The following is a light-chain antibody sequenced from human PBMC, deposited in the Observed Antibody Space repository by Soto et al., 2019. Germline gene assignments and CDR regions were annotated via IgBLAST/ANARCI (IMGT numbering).Light chain of an antibody. Sequence: DIQMTQSPSTLSASVGDRVTMTCRASQSIGMWLAWFQQKPGKAPKVLIHDAYSLESGVPSRFSGSGSGTEFTLTISSLQPEDSATYYCQQYNSYSKTFGQGTKVDIK. V-gene: IGKV1-5*01. CDR1: QSIGMW. J-gene: IGKJ1*01. CDR3: QQYNSYSKT. CDR2: DAY.